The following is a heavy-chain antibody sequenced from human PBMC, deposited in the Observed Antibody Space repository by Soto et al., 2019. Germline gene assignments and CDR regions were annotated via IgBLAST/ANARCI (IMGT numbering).Heavy chain of an antibody. CDR3: ARNVDTAMVLDY. V-gene: IGHV1-69*13. CDR2: IIPIFGTA. Sequence: SVKVSCKASGGTFSSYAISWVRQAPGQGLEWMGGIIPIFGTANYAQKFQGRVTITADESTSTAYMELSSLRSEDTAVYYCARNVDTAMVLDYWGQGTRVTVSS. D-gene: IGHD5-18*01. CDR1: GGTFSSYA. J-gene: IGHJ4*02.